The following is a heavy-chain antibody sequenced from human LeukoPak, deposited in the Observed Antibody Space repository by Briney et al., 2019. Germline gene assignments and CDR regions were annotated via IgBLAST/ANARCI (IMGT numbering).Heavy chain of an antibody. V-gene: IGHV3-7*01. D-gene: IGHD3-10*01. Sequence: GGSLRLSCAASGFTLSSSWMSWVRQPPGKGLEWVATIKDDGSEKYYVGSVKGRFTISRDTADNSLHLLMNSLRADDTAVYYCTGDSPFGAIWGRGTLVTVSS. J-gene: IGHJ2*01. CDR3: TGDSPFGAI. CDR2: IKDDGSEK. CDR1: GFTLSSSW.